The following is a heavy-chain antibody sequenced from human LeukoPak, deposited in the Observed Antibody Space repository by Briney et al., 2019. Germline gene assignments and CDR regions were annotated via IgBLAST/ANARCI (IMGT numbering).Heavy chain of an antibody. V-gene: IGHV3-48*02. CDR3: ARERFGDFDY. J-gene: IGHJ4*02. CDR2: ISSSSGTI. D-gene: IGHD3-10*01. Sequence: GGSLRLSCAASGFTFSSYSMNWVRQAPGKGLEWVSYISSSSGTIYYADSVKGRFTISRDNAKNSLYLQMNSLRDDDTAVYYCARERFGDFDYGGQGTLVTVSS. CDR1: GFTFSSYS.